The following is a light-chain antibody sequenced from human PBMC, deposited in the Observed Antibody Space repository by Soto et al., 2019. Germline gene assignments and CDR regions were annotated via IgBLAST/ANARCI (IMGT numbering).Light chain of an antibody. CDR3: QTWGTGIKVV. CDR2: LNSDGSH. V-gene: IGLV4-69*01. CDR1: SGHSSYA. Sequence: QLVLTQSPSASASLGASVKLTCTLSSGHSSYAIAWHQQQPEKGPRYLMKLNSDGSHSKGDRIPDRFSGSSSWAERYLTISSLQSEDEADYYCQTWGTGIKVVFGGGTKLTVL. J-gene: IGLJ2*01.